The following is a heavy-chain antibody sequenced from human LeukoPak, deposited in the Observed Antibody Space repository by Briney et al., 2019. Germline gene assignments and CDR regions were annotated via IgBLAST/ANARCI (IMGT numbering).Heavy chain of an antibody. CDR1: GASIGSYY. CDR2: IYYSGTT. V-gene: IGHV4-59*01. J-gene: IGHJ4*02. D-gene: IGHD5-12*01. Sequence: SETLSLTCTVSGASIGSYYWNWIRQPPGKGLQWIGYIYYSGTTNYNPSLKSRVTISIDTSKNQFSLELSSVTAADTAVYYCARDGYSGYGPNIYFDYWGQGTLATVSS. CDR3: ARDGYSGYGPNIYFDY.